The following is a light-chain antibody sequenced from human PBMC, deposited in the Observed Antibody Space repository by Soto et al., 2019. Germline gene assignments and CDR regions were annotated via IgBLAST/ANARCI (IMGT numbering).Light chain of an antibody. V-gene: IGKV2-30*01. CDR3: MQCTHWLWT. CDR2: KVS. Sequence: DVVMTQSPLSLPVTPGQPASISCRSSQSLLYRDGNTYLNWFQQRPGQSPRRLIYKVSNRDSGVPERFIGSGSGTHFTLKISRVEAVDAVVYYCMQCTHWLWTSDQGTKVEIK. CDR1: QSLLYRDGNTY. J-gene: IGKJ1*01.